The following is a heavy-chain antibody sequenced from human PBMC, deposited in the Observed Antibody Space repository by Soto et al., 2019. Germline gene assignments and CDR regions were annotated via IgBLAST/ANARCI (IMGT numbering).Heavy chain of an antibody. J-gene: IGHJ4*02. Sequence: GGSLKISCKGSGYSFTSYWISWVRQMPGKGLEWMGRIDPSDSYTNYSPSFQGHVTISADKSISTAYLQWSSLKASDTAMYYCARLYSGSYSSLYYFDYWGQGTLVTVSS. CDR1: GYSFTSYW. CDR3: ARLYSGSYSSLYYFDY. V-gene: IGHV5-10-1*01. D-gene: IGHD1-26*01. CDR2: IDPSDSYT.